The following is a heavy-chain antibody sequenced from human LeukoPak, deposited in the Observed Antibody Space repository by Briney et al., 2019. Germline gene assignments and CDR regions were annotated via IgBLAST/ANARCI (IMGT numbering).Heavy chain of an antibody. V-gene: IGHV1-2*02. Sequence: ASVKVSCKASGYTFTGCYMHWVRQAPGQGLEWMGWINPNSGGTNYAQKFQGRVTMTRNTSISTAYMELSSLRSEDTAVYSCARGPDIVVIPAAQQLYNWFDPWGQGTLVTVSS. CDR1: GYTFTGCY. CDR2: INPNSGGT. D-gene: IGHD2-2*01. J-gene: IGHJ5*02. CDR3: ARGPDIVVIPAAQQLYNWFDP.